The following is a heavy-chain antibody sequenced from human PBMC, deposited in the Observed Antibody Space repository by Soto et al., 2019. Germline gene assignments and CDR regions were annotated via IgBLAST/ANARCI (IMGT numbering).Heavy chain of an antibody. V-gene: IGHV4-61*01. CDR3: ASALYCSGGSCSFDP. CDR2: IYYTGST. CDR1: GGSVSSGNYY. J-gene: IGHJ5*02. Sequence: SETLSLTCTVSGGSVSSGNYYCSWIRQPPGKGLEWIGFIYYTGSTSYNPSLKSRVTISMDTSKNQFSLKLTSVTAADTAVYYCASALYCSGGSCSFDPWGQGTLVTVS. D-gene: IGHD2-15*01.